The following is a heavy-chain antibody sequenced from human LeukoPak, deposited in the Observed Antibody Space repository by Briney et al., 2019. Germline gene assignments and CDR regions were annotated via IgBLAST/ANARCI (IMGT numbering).Heavy chain of an antibody. CDR2: IYHSGST. D-gene: IGHD3-22*01. CDR1: GGSMSSYY. J-gene: IGHJ3*02. V-gene: IGHV4-59*01. Sequence: SETLSLTCSVSGGSMSSYYWSWIRQSPGKGLEWIGYIYHSGSTDYNSSLKSRVTISEDTSKKQFSLKVSSVTAADTAVYYCARDRYYYDTSGYYSTFDTWGQGTMVTVSS. CDR3: ARDRYYYDTSGYYSTFDT.